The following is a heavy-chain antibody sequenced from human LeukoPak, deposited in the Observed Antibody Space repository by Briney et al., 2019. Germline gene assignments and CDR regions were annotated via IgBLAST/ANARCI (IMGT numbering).Heavy chain of an antibody. J-gene: IGHJ6*02. Sequence: GGSLRLSCAASGFIVSNNYMNWVRQAPGKGLEWVSVIYTGGSTYYADSVKGRFTISRDTSENTLYLQMNSLRAEDTAVYYCARRKLLWGGMDVWGQGTTVTVSS. D-gene: IGHD3-10*01. V-gene: IGHV3-53*01. CDR2: IYTGGST. CDR1: GFIVSNNY. CDR3: ARRKLLWGGMDV.